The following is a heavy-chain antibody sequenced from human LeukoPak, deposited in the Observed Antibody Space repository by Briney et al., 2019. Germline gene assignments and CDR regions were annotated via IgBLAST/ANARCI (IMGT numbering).Heavy chain of an antibody. D-gene: IGHD2/OR15-2a*01. J-gene: IGHJ4*02. CDR3: ATISPGIYYFDY. V-gene: IGHV1-8*01. CDR2: MNPNSGNT. Sequence: ASVKVSCKASGYTFTSYDINWVRQATGQGLEWMGWMNPNSGNTGYAQKFQGRVTMTRNTSISTAYMELSSLRSEDTAVYYCATISPGIYYFDYWGQGTLVTVSS. CDR1: GYTFTSYD.